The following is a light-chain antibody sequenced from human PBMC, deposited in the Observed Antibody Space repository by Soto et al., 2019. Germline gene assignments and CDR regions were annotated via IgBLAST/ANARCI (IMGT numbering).Light chain of an antibody. CDR3: QQYYSYPLA. J-gene: IGKJ4*01. CDR2: ASS. CDR1: QGISSY. V-gene: IGKV1-8*01. Sequence: AIRMTQSPSSFSASTGDRVTITCRASQGISSYLAWYQQKPGKAPKLLIYASSTLQSGVPSRSSGSGSGTDFTLTICSLQSEDFATYYCQQYYSYPLAFGGGTKVEIK.